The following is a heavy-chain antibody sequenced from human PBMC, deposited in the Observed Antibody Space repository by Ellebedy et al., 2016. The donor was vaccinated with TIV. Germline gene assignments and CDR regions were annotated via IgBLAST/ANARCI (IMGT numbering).Heavy chain of an antibody. Sequence: MPGGSLRLSCVVSGRSFTSYYWSWIRQPPGKGLEWIGSISRGGSTNYNPSLKSRVTMSSDTSKQQFSLKLTSVTAADTAVYYCATLQCGGDCSTFDYWGPGTLVSVSS. CDR2: ISRGGST. CDR3: ATLQCGGDCSTFDY. V-gene: IGHV4-34*01. D-gene: IGHD2-21*02. CDR1: GRSFTSYY. J-gene: IGHJ4*02.